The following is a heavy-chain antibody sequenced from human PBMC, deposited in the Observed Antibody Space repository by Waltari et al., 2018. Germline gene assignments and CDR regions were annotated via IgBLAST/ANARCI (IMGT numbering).Heavy chain of an antibody. J-gene: IGHJ6*02. Sequence: EVQLVQSGAEVKKPGATVKISCKVSGYTFTDYYMHWVQQAPGKGLEWMGLVDPEDGETISAEKFQGRVTITADTSTDTAYMELSSLRSEDTAVYYCATPAGGYSSYYYYGMDVWGQGTTVTVSS. D-gene: IGHD3-22*01. CDR1: GYTFTDYY. CDR2: VDPEDGET. V-gene: IGHV1-69-2*01. CDR3: ATPAGGYSSYYYYGMDV.